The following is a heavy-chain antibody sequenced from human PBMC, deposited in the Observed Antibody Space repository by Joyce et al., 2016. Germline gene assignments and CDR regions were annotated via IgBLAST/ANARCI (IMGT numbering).Heavy chain of an antibody. J-gene: IGHJ4*02. V-gene: IGHV4-34*01. Sequence: QVQLQQWGAGLLKPSETLSLTCAVYGGSFSGYYWSWIRQPPGKGLEWIREINHSGSTNQNPSLKSRVTISVDTSENQFSLKLSSVTAADAAVYYCARGKYSGNYYVYWGQGTLVTVSS. D-gene: IGHD1-26*01. CDR2: INHSGST. CDR3: ARGKYSGNYYVY. CDR1: GGSFSGYY.